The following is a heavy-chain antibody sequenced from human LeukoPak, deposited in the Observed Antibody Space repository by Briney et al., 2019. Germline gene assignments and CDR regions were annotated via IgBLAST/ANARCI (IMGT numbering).Heavy chain of an antibody. CDR3: ARIEVAAAGINWFDP. CDR1: GHSFTSYW. D-gene: IGHD6-13*01. CDR2: IYPGDSDT. J-gene: IGHJ5*02. Sequence: GESLKISCKGSGHSFTSYWIGWVRQMPGKGLEWMGIIYPGDSDTRYSPSFQGQVTISADKSISTAYLQWSSLKASDTAMYYCARIEVAAAGINWFDPWGQGTLVTVSS. V-gene: IGHV5-51*01.